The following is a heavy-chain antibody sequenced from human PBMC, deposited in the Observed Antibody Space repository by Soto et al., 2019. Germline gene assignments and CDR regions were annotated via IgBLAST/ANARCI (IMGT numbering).Heavy chain of an antibody. Sequence: QVQLVESGGGVVQPGRSLRLSCAASGFTFSSYAMHWVRQAPGKGLEWVAVISYDGSNKYYADSVKGRFTISRDNSKNTLYLQMNRLRAEDTAVYYCARGLSIAARPIDYWGQGTLVTVSS. D-gene: IGHD6-6*01. CDR3: ARGLSIAARPIDY. V-gene: IGHV3-30-3*01. CDR2: ISYDGSNK. CDR1: GFTFSSYA. J-gene: IGHJ4*02.